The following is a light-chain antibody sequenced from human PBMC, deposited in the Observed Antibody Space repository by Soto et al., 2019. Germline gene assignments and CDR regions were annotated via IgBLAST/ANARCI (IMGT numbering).Light chain of an antibody. CDR3: QQYNKWPPYT. V-gene: IGKV3-15*01. J-gene: IGKJ2*01. CDR1: QSVSSN. CDR2: GAS. Sequence: EIVMTQSPANLSVSPGERATLSCRASQSVSSNLAGYQQKPGQGPRLLIYGASTRATGIPARFSGSGSGTEFTLTISSLQSEDFAVYYCQQYNKWPPYTFGQGTKVEI.